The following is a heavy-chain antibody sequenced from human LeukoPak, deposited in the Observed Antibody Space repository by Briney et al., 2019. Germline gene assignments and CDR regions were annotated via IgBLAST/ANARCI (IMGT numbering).Heavy chain of an antibody. CDR2: IYTSGST. CDR3: ARGRRYDSSGYYSNWFDP. J-gene: IGHJ5*02. Sequence: SETLSLTCTVSGGSISSYYWSWIRQPAGRGLEWIGRIYTSGSTNYNPSLKSRVTMSVDTSKNQFSLKLSSVTAADTAVYYCARGRRYDSSGYYSNWFDPWGQGTLVTVSS. D-gene: IGHD3-22*01. V-gene: IGHV4-4*07. CDR1: GGSISSYY.